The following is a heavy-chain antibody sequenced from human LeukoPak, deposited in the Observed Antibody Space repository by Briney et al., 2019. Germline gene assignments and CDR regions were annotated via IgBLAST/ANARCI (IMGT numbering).Heavy chain of an antibody. CDR1: GFTFSSYW. Sequence: GGSLRLSCAASGFTFSSYWMNWARQAPGKGLEWVASINHNGNVNYYVDSVKGRFTISRDNAKNSLYLQMSNLRAEDTAVYFCAWGGGLDVWGQGATVTVPS. CDR2: INHNGNVN. V-gene: IGHV3-7*03. D-gene: IGHD3-16*01. J-gene: IGHJ6*02. CDR3: AWGGGLDV.